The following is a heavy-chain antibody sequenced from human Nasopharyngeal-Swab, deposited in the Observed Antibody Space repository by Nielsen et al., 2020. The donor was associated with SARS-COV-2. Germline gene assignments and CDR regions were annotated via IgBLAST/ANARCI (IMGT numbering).Heavy chain of an antibody. CDR3: AGAEGGLYAPDH. J-gene: IGHJ4*02. D-gene: IGHD2-8*01. Sequence: GESLKISCAASGFTFSSYSMNWVRQAPGKGLEWVSSISSSSSYIYYADSVKGRFTISRDNAKNSLYLQMNSLRAEDTAVYYCAGAEGGLYAPDHWGQGTLVTVSS. CDR1: GFTFSSYS. CDR2: ISSSSSYI. V-gene: IGHV3-21*01.